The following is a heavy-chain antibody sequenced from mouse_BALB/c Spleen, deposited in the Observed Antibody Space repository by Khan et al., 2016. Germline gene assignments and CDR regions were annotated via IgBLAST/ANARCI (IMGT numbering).Heavy chain of an antibody. J-gene: IGHJ1*01. Sequence: EVELVESGGGLVKPGGSLKLSCAASGFTFSDYYMYWVRQTPEKRLEWVATISDGGSYTYYPDSVKGRFTISSDNAKNNLYLQMSSLKSEDTAMYYCARDGNYWYFDVWGAGTTVTVSS. D-gene: IGHD2-1*01. V-gene: IGHV5-4*02. CDR2: ISDGGSYT. CDR3: ARDGNYWYFDV. CDR1: GFTFSDYY.